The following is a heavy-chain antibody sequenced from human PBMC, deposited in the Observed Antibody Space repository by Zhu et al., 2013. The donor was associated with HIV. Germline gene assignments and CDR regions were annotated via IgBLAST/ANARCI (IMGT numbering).Heavy chain of an antibody. Sequence: QVRLQESGPGLVKPSETLSLTCTVSGGSISSYYWSWIRQPPGKGLEWIGYIYYSGSTNYNPSLKSRVTISVDTSKNQFSLKLSSVTAADTAVYYCARGAGQQHPDYYYYYMDVWGKGPRSPSP. D-gene: IGHD6-13*01. J-gene: IGHJ6*03. CDR2: IYYSGST. CDR3: ARGAGQQHPDYYYYYMDV. V-gene: IGHV4-59*01. CDR1: GGSISSYY.